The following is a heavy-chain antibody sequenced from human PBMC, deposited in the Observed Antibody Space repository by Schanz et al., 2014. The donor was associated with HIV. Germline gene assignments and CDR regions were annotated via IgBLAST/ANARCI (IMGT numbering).Heavy chain of an antibody. Sequence: EVQLVESGGGLVQPGRSLRLSCAASGFNFNDHGMHWVRQAPGKGLEWVAFISATGAYIYYADSVKGRFTISRDNAQKSLFLQMNSLRDEDTAIYFCARDVINYDFWSGYYTWGQGTRVTVSS. CDR1: GFNFNDHG. D-gene: IGHD3-3*01. CDR3: ARDVINYDFWSGYYT. J-gene: IGHJ5*02. CDR2: ISATGAYI. V-gene: IGHV3-9*01.